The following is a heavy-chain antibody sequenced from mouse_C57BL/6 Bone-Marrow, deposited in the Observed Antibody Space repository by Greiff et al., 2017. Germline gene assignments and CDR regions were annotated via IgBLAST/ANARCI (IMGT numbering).Heavy chain of an antibody. CDR3: ARRLPHYYAMDY. J-gene: IGHJ4*01. Sequence: VQLVESGAELVRPGTSVKMSCKASGYTFTNYWIGWAKQRPGHGLEWIGDIYPGGGYTNYNEKFKGKATLTADKSSSTAYMQFSSLTSEDSAIYYCARRLPHYYAMDYWGQGTSVTVSS. D-gene: IGHD3-2*02. V-gene: IGHV1-63*01. CDR2: IYPGGGYT. CDR1: GYTFTNYW.